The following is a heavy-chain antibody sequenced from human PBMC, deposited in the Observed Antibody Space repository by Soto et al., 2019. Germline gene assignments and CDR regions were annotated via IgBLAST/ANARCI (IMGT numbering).Heavy chain of an antibody. CDR2: IYYSWST. CDR1: GGYISSGGYY. Sequence: PSEPLSFTCPISGGYISSGGYYWSWIRQLPGKGLEWIGYIYYSWSTYYNPSLKSRVTISVDTSKNQFSLKLSSVAAADTAMYYCARDGTWSGYSSSLDSVGMDVWGQGTTVTVSS. CDR3: ARDGTWSGYSSSLDSVGMDV. V-gene: IGHV4-31*03. D-gene: IGHD6-13*01. J-gene: IGHJ6*02.